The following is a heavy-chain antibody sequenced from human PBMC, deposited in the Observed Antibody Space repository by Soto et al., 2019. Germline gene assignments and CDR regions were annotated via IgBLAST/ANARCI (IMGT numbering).Heavy chain of an antibody. CDR2: IWYDGSNK. CDR3: AREGSYGDYHNWFDP. Sequence: QVQLVASGGGVVQPGRSLRLSCAASGFTFSSYGMHWVRQAPGKGLEWGAVIWYDGSNKYYADSVKGRFTISRDNSKNTLYLQMNSLRAEDTAVYYCAREGSYGDYHNWFDPWGQGTLVTVSS. CDR1: GFTFSSYG. D-gene: IGHD4-17*01. J-gene: IGHJ5*02. V-gene: IGHV3-33*01.